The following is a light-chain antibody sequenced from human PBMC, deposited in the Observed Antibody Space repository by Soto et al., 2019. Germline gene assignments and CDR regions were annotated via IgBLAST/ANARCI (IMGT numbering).Light chain of an antibody. CDR2: WAS. J-gene: IGKJ4*01. V-gene: IGKV4-1*01. CDR1: QSILHTSNGMYY. Sequence: EIAITHSPHSLAVSGGERATINCKSRQSILHTSNGMYYVAWYQQKPGQPPRRLIYWASTRESGVPDRFSGSGSGTDFTLTISSLQAEDVAVYYGQHYFTTPITFGGGTKVDIK. CDR3: QHYFTTPIT.